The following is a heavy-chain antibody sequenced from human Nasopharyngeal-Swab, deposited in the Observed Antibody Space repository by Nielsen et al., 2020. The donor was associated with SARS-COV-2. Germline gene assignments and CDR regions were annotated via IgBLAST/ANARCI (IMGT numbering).Heavy chain of an antibody. CDR1: GYTFTSYD. J-gene: IGHJ6*02. V-gene: IGHV1-8*01. Sequence: ASVKVSCKASGYTFTSYDINWVRQATGQGLEWMGWMNPNSGNIGYAQKFQGRVTMTRNTSISTAYMELRSLRSEDTAVYYCARGYRAMIVVVITPIYYYGMDVWGQGTTVTVSS. CDR3: ARGYRAMIVVVITPIYYYGMDV. D-gene: IGHD3-22*01. CDR2: MNPNSGNI.